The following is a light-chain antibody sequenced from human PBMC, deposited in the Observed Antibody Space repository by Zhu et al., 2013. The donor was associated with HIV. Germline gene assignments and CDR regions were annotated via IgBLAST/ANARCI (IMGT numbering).Light chain of an antibody. V-gene: IGKV1-27*01. CDR2: SAS. CDR3: QKYDTGPFT. J-gene: IGKJ3*01. Sequence: DTQMTQSPSSLSASVGDRVTITCQASLYIGNYLSWFQQRPGERPKLLIHSASTLEPGVPSRFSGSGSGTDFTLTIGSLQPEDFATYYCQKYDTGPFTFGPGTKV. CDR1: LYIGNY.